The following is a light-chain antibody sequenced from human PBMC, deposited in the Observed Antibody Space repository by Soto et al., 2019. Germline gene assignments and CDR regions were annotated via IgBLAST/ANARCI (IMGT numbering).Light chain of an antibody. V-gene: IGKV1-39*01. Sequence: DIQITQSPSSLSASVGDRVTITCRASQGISTYLYWYQQKPGKAPKVLIYAASSLQSGFPSRFSGSGSETDFTLTINSLQPEDFRTNTSKQSQSTCWSFGQGTKVDTK. J-gene: IGKJ1*01. CDR2: AAS. CDR3: KQSQSTCWS. CDR1: QGISTY.